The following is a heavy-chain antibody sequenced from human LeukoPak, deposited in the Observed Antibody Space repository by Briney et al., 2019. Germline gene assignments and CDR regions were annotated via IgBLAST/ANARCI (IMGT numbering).Heavy chain of an antibody. D-gene: IGHD3-22*01. CDR1: GFTVSSNS. Sequence: GGSLRLSCTVSGFTVSSNSMSWVRQAPGKGLEWVSSITSSSSYIYYADSVKGRFTISRDNAKNSLYLQMNSLRAEDTAVYYCARDLGQYYDTSDNWFDPWGQGTLVTVSS. CDR2: ITSSSSYI. J-gene: IGHJ5*02. V-gene: IGHV3-21*01. CDR3: ARDLGQYYDTSDNWFDP.